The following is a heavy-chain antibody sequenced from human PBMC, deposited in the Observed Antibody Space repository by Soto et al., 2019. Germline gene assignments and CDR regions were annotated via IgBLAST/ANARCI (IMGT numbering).Heavy chain of an antibody. CDR3: AHSPRGIVIVPGAMRPNYFDY. D-gene: IGHD2-2*01. V-gene: IGHV3-33*01. J-gene: IGHJ4*02. Sequence: PGGSLRLSCAASGFTFSSYGMHWVRQAPGKGLEWVSAIWYDGNIKYYAASVKGRFTISRDNSKNTLYLQMNSLRAEDTAVYYCAHSPRGIVIVPGAMRPNYFDYWGQGTLVTVSS. CDR1: GFTFSSYG. CDR2: IWYDGNIK.